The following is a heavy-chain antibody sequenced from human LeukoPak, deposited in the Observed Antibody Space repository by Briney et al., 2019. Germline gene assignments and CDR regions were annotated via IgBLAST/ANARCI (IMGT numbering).Heavy chain of an antibody. CDR3: AKGATVTKNYYYYMDV. CDR1: GFTFSSYW. D-gene: IGHD4-17*01. CDR2: ISGSGGST. Sequence: GGSLRLSCAASGFTFSSYWMSWVRQAPGKGLEWVSAISGSGGSTYYADSVKGRFTISRDNSKNTLYLQMNSLRAEDTVVYYCAKGATVTKNYYYYMDVWGKGTTVTISS. J-gene: IGHJ6*03. V-gene: IGHV3-23*01.